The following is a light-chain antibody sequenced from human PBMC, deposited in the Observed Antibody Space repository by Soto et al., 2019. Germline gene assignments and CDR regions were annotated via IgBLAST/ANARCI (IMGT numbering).Light chain of an antibody. CDR2: DAS. CDR3: QQYNTYST. CDR1: QSVSRK. J-gene: IGKJ1*01. V-gene: IGKV3-11*01. Sequence: DIVLTQSPATLSLSPGERATLSCRASQSVSRKLAWYQQKPGQAPRLLIDDASNRATGIPARFSGSGSGTDFTLTISSLQPDDFATYFCQQYNTYSTFGQGTKVDIK.